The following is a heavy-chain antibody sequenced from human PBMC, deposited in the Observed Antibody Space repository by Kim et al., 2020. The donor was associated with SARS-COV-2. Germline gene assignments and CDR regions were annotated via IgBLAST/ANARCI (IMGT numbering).Heavy chain of an antibody. CDR1: GGSISRSSYY. V-gene: IGHV4-39*01. CDR3: ARTHNWFDP. Sequence: SETLSLTCTVSGGSISRSSYYWGWIRQPPGKGLEWIGSIYHGGSTNYNPSLKSRLTLSVDTSKNQFSLKLTSVTAADTAVYYCARTHNWFDPWGQGTLVTVSS. J-gene: IGHJ5*02. CDR2: IYHGGST.